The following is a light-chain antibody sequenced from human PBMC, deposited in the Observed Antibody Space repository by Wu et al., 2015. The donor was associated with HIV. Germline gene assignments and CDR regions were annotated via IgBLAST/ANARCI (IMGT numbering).Light chain of an antibody. CDR2: KAS. CDR3: QHYKFYSYT. CDR1: QSISSW. J-gene: IGKJ2*01. V-gene: IGKV1-5*03. Sequence: DIQMTQSPSTLSASVGDRVTITCRASQSISSWLAWYQQKPGKAPKLLIHKASSLESGVPSRFSGSGSGTEFTLTISSLQPDDFATYYCQHYKFYSYTFGQGTKLEIK.